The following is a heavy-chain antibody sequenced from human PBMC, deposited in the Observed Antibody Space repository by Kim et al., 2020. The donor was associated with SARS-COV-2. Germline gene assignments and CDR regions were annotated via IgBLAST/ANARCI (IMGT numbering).Heavy chain of an antibody. CDR3: ARDLSRWNDGVIRGLPSPYDYYYYYGMDV. CDR2: ISSSSSYI. V-gene: IGHV3-21*01. D-gene: IGHD1-1*01. CDR1: GFTFSSYS. Sequence: GGSLRLSCAASGFTFSSYSMNWVRQAPGKGLEWVSSISSSSSYIYYADSVKGRFTISRDNAKNSLYLQMNSLRAEDTAVYYCARDLSRWNDGVIRGLPSPYDYYYYYGMDVWGQGTTVTVSS. J-gene: IGHJ6*02.